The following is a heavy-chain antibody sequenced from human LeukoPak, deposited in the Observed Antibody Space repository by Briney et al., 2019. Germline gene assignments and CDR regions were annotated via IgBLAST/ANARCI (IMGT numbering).Heavy chain of an antibody. D-gene: IGHD3-22*01. Sequence: GGSLRLSCAASGFTVSSNYMSWVRQAPGKGLEWVSAIYTGGSTYYAGSVKGRFTISRDNSKNTLYLQMNSLRAEDTAVYYCARNLYYYDSSGYYYYWGQGTLVTVSS. V-gene: IGHV3-66*01. CDR3: ARNLYYYDSSGYYYY. CDR1: GFTVSSNY. J-gene: IGHJ4*02. CDR2: IYTGGST.